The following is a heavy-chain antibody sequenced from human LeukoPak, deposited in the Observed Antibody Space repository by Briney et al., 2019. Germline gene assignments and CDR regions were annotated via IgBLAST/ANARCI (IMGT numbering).Heavy chain of an antibody. J-gene: IGHJ4*02. CDR2: ISGSGGST. CDR3: ARREYSGSYPFDY. CDR1: GFTFSSYA. V-gene: IGHV3-23*01. D-gene: IGHD1-26*01. Sequence: GGSLRLSCAASGFTFSSYAMSWVRQAPGKGLEWVSAISGSGGSTYYADSVKGRFTISRDNSKNTLYLQMNSLRAEDTAVYYCARREYSGSYPFDYWGQGTLVTVYS.